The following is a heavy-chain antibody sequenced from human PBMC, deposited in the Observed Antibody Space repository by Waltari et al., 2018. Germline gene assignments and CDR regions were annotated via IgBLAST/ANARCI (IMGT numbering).Heavy chain of an antibody. CDR3: AKEGLGVDCSSTSCYPGDY. CDR2: ISGSGGST. CDR1: GFTFSSYA. D-gene: IGHD2-2*01. V-gene: IGHV3-23*01. Sequence: EVQLLESGGGLVQPGGSMRLSCAASGFTFSSYAMRWVRQAPGKGREWVSAISGSGGSTYYADSVKCRFTISRDNSKNTLYLQMNSLRAEDTAVYYCAKEGLGVDCSSTSCYPGDYWGQGTLVTVSS. J-gene: IGHJ4*02.